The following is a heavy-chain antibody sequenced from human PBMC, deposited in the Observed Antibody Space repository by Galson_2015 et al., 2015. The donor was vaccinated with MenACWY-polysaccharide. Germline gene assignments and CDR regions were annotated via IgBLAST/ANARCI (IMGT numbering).Heavy chain of an antibody. Sequence: SLRLSCAASGFTFSSYAMSWVRQAPGKGLEWVSGVSGSGATKYYADSVKGRFTISRDNSKNTLYLQMYSLTAADTAVYFCANPVLSPTRTSDVYYWYHATRVTVSS. D-gene: IGHD1-14*01. CDR3: ANPVLSPTRTSDVYY. J-gene: IGHJ4*01. CDR1: GFTFSSYA. CDR2: VSGSGATK. V-gene: IGHV3-23*01.